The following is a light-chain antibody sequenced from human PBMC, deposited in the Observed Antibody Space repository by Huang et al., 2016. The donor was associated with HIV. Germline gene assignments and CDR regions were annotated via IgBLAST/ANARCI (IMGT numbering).Light chain of an antibody. V-gene: IGKV3-15*01. CDR2: DAS. J-gene: IGKJ2*01. CDR3: QQYNNWPRT. Sequence: EIVMTQSPATLSVSPGERATLSCRASQSVSSNLAWYQQRPGQAPRLLIYDASTRATGIPARVSGSGSGTEFTLTIGSLQSEDFVVYYCQQYNNWPRTFGQGTKLEIK. CDR1: QSVSSN.